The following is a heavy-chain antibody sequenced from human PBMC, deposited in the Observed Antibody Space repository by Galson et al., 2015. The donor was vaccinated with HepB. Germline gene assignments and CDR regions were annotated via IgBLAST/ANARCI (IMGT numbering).Heavy chain of an antibody. CDR3: SKDGKVKYYYYYMDV. CDR1: GFTFDDYA. V-gene: IGHV3-9*01. D-gene: IGHD4-23*01. J-gene: IGHJ6*03. CDR2: ISWNSASI. Sequence: SLRLSCAASGFTFDDYAMHWVRQAPGKGLEWVSGISWNSASIDYADSVKGRFTISRDNAKNSLNLQMNSLRAEDTALYYCSKDGKVKYYYYYMDVWGKGTTVTVSS.